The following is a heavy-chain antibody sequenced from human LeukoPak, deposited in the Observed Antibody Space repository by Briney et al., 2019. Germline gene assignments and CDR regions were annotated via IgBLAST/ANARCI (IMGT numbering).Heavy chain of an antibody. CDR1: GGSISSGSYY. Sequence: PSQTLSLTCTVSGGSISSGSYYWSWIRQPAGKGLEWIGRIYTSGSTNYNPSLKSRVTISVDTSKNQFSLKLSSVTAADTVVYYCAREVYDYVWGSYLDYFDYWGQGTLVTVSS. V-gene: IGHV4-61*02. CDR2: IYTSGST. D-gene: IGHD3-16*01. CDR3: AREVYDYVWGSYLDYFDY. J-gene: IGHJ4*02.